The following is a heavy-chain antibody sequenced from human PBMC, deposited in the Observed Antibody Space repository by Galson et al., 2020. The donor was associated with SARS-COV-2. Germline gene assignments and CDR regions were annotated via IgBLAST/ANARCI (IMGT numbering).Heavy chain of an antibody. CDR2: ISYDGSNK. Sequence: GESLKISCVASGFTFSSYAMHWVRQAPGKGLEWVAVISYDGSNKYYADSVKGRFTISRDNSKNTLYLQMNSLRAEDTAVYYCARDSYPVEIVATSGRVDYYYCYCMVVWGQGTTVAV. D-gene: IGHD5-12*01. V-gene: IGHV3-30*04. CDR1: GFTFSSYA. J-gene: IGHJ6*02. CDR3: ARDSYPVEIVATSGRVDYYYCYCMVV.